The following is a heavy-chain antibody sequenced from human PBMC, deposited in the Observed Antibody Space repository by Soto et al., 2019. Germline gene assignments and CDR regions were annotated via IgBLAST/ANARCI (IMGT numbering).Heavy chain of an antibody. D-gene: IGHD3-3*02. V-gene: IGHV4-30-4*02. J-gene: IGHJ4*02. CDR3: VRDVTNISPTGHFKAPGHFGS. CDR1: DGCISIDEYY. Sequence: SEALAVPCIVCDGCISIDEYYWNWIRQPPWAGTPPIGYSFYSGNTYYNPALKSRVTISVDTSKNQFSLSMTSVTAADTAVYYCVRDVTNISPTGHFKAPGHFGSWGQGVLLTVYS. CDR2: SFYSGNT.